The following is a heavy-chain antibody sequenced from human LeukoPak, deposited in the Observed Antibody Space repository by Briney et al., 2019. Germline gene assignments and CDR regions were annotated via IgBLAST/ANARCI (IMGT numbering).Heavy chain of an antibody. D-gene: IGHD6-13*01. J-gene: IGHJ4*02. CDR3: ASPGYSSSWYGGY. V-gene: IGHV5-51*01. CDR1: GYSFTSYW. Sequence: GESLKISCKGSGYSFTSYWTGWVRQMPGKGLGWMGIIYPGDSDSRYSPSFQGQVTISADKSISTAYLQWSSLKASDTAMYYCASPGYSSSWYGGYWGQGTLVTVST. CDR2: IYPGDSDS.